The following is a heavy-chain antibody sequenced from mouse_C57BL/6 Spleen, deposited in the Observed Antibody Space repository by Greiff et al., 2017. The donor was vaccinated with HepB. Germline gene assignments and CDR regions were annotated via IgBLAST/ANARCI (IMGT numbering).Heavy chain of an antibody. CDR1: GFNIKDYY. D-gene: IGHD1-1*01. CDR3: ASYYGSSYVGGAMDY. CDR2: IDPEDGET. V-gene: IGHV14-2*01. J-gene: IGHJ4*01. Sequence: EVQRVESGAELVKPGASVKLSCTASGFNIKDYYMHWVKQRTEQGLEWIGRIDPEDGETKYAPKFQGKATITADTSSNTAYLQLSSLTSEDTAVYYCASYYGSSYVGGAMDYWGQGTSVTVSS.